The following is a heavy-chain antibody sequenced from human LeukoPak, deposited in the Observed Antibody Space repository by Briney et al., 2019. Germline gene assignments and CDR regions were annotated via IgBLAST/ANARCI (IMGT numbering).Heavy chain of an antibody. J-gene: IGHJ5*02. Sequence: GGSLRLSCAASGFTFSSYGMHWVRQAPGKGLEWEAVMSYDGSKEYYADSVKGRFTISRDNSKNTLYLQMNSLRVEDTAVYYCLVWKHVFDRWGQGTLVTVSS. CDR3: LVWKHVFDR. CDR1: GFTFSSYG. V-gene: IGHV3-30*03. D-gene: IGHD5/OR15-5a*01. CDR2: MSYDGSKE.